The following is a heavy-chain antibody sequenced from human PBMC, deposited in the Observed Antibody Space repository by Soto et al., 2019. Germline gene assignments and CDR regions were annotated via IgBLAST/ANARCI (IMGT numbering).Heavy chain of an antibody. J-gene: IGHJ3*02. CDR2: ISYDGSNE. CDR3: ARRNALDI. V-gene: IGHV3-30*03. Sequence: PGGSLRLSCAASGFTISSYGIHWVRQAPGKGLEWVAVISYDGSNEYYADSVKGRFSISRDNSKNSLYLQMNSLRAEDTAVYYCARRNALDIWSQGTMVTVSS. CDR1: GFTISSYG.